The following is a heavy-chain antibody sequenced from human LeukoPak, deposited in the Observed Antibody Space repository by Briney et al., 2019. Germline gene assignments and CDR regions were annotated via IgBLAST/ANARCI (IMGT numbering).Heavy chain of an antibody. Sequence: SETLSLTCTVSGASISSYYWSWIRQPPGKGLEWIGYIFYRGSTNYNPSLKSRVTISVDTSKNQFSLKLGSVTAADTAVYYCASGPYPAAGTDHQFDYWGQGTLVTVSS. D-gene: IGHD6-13*01. V-gene: IGHV4-59*01. CDR3: ASGPYPAAGTDHQFDY. J-gene: IGHJ4*02. CDR2: IFYRGST. CDR1: GASISSYY.